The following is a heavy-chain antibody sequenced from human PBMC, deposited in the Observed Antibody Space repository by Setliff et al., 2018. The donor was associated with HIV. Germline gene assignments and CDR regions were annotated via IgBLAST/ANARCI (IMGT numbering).Heavy chain of an antibody. CDR2: IKSITDGGAT. CDR1: GFTFSNAW. D-gene: IGHD3-22*01. J-gene: IGHJ4*01. Sequence: GESLKISCAASGFTFSNAWLSWVRQAPGKGLEWVGRIKSITDGGATDYAAPVKGRFTITRADSKNTVYLQMNSLKTEDTAVYYCTTDIGYESSGYRIGYWGHGTLVTVSS. V-gene: IGHV3-15*01. CDR3: TTDIGYESSGYRIGY.